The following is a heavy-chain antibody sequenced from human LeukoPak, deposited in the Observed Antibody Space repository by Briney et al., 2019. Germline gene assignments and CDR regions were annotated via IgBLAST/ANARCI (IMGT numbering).Heavy chain of an antibody. CDR2: IGTAGDT. Sequence: GGSLRLSCAASGFTFSSYDMHWVRQATGKGLEWVSAIGTAGDTYYPGSVKGRFTISRENAKNSLYLQMNSLRAGDTAVYYCARERYDILTGLGAFDIWGQGTMVTVSS. CDR3: ARERYDILTGLGAFDI. D-gene: IGHD3-9*01. J-gene: IGHJ3*02. CDR1: GFTFSSYD. V-gene: IGHV3-13*01.